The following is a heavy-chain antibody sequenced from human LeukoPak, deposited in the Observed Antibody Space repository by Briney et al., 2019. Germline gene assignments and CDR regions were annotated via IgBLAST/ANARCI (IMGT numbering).Heavy chain of an antibody. V-gene: IGHV4-59*01. D-gene: IGHD1-26*01. CDR2: IYYSGST. CDR3: GRDGGGSYHFDY. Sequence: SETLSLTCTVPGGSISSYYWSWIRQPPGKGLEWIGYIYYSGSTNYNPSLKSRVTISVDTSKNQFSLKLSSVTAADTAVYYCGRDGGGSYHFDYWGQGTLVTVSS. J-gene: IGHJ4*02. CDR1: GGSISSYY.